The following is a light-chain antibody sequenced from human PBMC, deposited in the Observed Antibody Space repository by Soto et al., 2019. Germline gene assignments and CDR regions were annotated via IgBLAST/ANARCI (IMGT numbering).Light chain of an antibody. CDR1: QSVTSDY. CDR3: QQYGRP. J-gene: IGKJ1*01. Sequence: IVLTQSPGTLSLSPGERATLSCRASQSVTSDYLAWYRQKPGQAPRLLIHGASSRATGIPDRFSGSGSGTDFTLTISRLEPEDFAVYYCQQYGRPFGQGTKVDI. V-gene: IGKV3-20*01. CDR2: GAS.